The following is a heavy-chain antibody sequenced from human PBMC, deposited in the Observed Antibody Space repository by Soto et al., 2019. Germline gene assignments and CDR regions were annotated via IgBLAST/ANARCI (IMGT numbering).Heavy chain of an antibody. CDR1: GYTLTELS. Sequence: ASVKVSCKVSGYTLTELSMHWVRQAPGKGLEWMGGFDPEDGETIYAQKFQSRVTMTEDTSTDTAYMELSSLRSEDTAVYYCATALNCSGGSCYPRTYYFDYWGQGTLVTVSS. V-gene: IGHV1-24*01. CDR2: FDPEDGET. J-gene: IGHJ4*02. D-gene: IGHD2-15*01. CDR3: ATALNCSGGSCYPRTYYFDY.